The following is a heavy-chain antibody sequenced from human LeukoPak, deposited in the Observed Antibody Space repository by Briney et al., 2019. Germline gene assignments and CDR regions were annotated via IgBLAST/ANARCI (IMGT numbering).Heavy chain of an antibody. CDR3: ARSVYCSSTSCAFVHP. J-gene: IGHJ5*02. Sequence: ASVKVSCKASGYTFTGYYMHWVRQAPGQGLKWMGGINPNSGGTKYAQKFQGRGTMTSDTSISKDYMQLSRLRSDDTALYYCARSVYCSSTSCAFVHPWRQGTLVTVSS. CDR2: INPNSGGT. D-gene: IGHD2-2*01. V-gene: IGHV1-2*02. CDR1: GYTFTGYY.